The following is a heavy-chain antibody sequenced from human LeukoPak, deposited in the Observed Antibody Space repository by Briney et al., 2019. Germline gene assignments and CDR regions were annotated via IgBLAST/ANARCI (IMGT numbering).Heavy chain of an antibody. J-gene: IGHJ4*02. V-gene: IGHV4-4*07. CDR1: GGSISSYY. Sequence: SETLSLTCTVSGGSISSYYWSWIRQPAGKGLEWIGRIYSSGNTNYNPSLKGRVTMSVDTSKNQFSLKLSSVTAADTAVYYCARWYYYDSRGYYFDFWGQGTLVTVSS. CDR3: ARWYYYDSRGYYFDF. CDR2: IYSSGNT. D-gene: IGHD3-22*01.